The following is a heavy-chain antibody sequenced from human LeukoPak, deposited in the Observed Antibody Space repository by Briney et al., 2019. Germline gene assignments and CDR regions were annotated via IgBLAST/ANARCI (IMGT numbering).Heavy chain of an antibody. Sequence: ASVNVSCKASGYTFTSYAMHWVRQAPGQRLEWMGWINAGNGNTKYSQKFQGRVTITRDTSASTAYMELSSLRSEDTAVYYCARGVRRDGYKPTYYYGMDVWGQGTTVTVSS. V-gene: IGHV1-3*01. CDR2: INAGNGNT. CDR1: GYTFTSYA. J-gene: IGHJ6*02. D-gene: IGHD5-24*01. CDR3: ARGVRRDGYKPTYYYGMDV.